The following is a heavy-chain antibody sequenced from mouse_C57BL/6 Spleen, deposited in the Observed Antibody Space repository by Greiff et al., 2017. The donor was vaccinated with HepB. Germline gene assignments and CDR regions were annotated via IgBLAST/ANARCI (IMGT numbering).Heavy chain of an antibody. Sequence: EVHLVESGGGLVQPGGSMKLSCAASGFTFSDAWMDWVRQSPEKGLEWVAEIRNKANNHATYYAESVKGRFTISRDDSKSSVYLQMNSLRAEDTGIYYCTHLLGRRWYFDVWGTGTTVTVSS. CDR1: GFTFSDAW. CDR2: IRNKANNHAT. D-gene: IGHD4-1*01. V-gene: IGHV6-6*01. J-gene: IGHJ1*03. CDR3: THLLGRRWYFDV.